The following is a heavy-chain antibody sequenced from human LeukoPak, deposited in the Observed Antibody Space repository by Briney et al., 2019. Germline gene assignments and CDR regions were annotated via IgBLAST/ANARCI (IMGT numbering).Heavy chain of an antibody. CDR3: AKVAAAAGSGEGNWFDP. J-gene: IGHJ5*02. D-gene: IGHD6-13*01. CDR1: GFTFSSYG. Sequence: GGSLRLSCAASGFTFSSYGMHWVRQAPGKGLEWVAYIRYDGRNQYYADSVKGRFTISRDNSKNTLYLQMNSLRVEDTAVCYCAKVAAAAGSGEGNWFDPWGQGTLVTVSS. CDR2: IRYDGRNQ. V-gene: IGHV3-30*02.